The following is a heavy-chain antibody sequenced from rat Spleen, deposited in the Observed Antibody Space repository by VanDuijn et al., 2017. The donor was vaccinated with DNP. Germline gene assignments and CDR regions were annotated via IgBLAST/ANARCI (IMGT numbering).Heavy chain of an antibody. CDR3: ATGVYGGYEDWLAY. J-gene: IGHJ3*01. CDR1: GFTFNKYG. Sequence: GLVQPGRSLKLSCAASGFTFNKYGMAWVRQAPTKGLGWGASISTGGDYTHYRDSVKGRFIISRDNSKNTQYLQMDSLRSEDTATYYCATGVYGGYEDWLAYWSQGTLVTVSS. CDR2: ISTGGDYT. V-gene: IGHV5S13*01. D-gene: IGHD1-11*01.